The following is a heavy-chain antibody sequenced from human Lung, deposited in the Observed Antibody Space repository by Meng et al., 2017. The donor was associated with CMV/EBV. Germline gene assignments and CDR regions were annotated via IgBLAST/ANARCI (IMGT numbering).Heavy chain of an antibody. CDR3: ARESDSSGSNGYFEY. Sequence: ASXXVSXKASGYTFTDHYMHWVRQAPGQGLEWMGWINPDSGGTLYAHKFQGRVTVTRDTSISTAYMELSSLRSDDTAVYYCARESDSSGSNGYFEYWGQGKXVNGAS. J-gene: IGHJ4*02. CDR2: INPDSGGT. CDR1: GYTFTDHY. V-gene: IGHV1-2*02. D-gene: IGHD3-22*01.